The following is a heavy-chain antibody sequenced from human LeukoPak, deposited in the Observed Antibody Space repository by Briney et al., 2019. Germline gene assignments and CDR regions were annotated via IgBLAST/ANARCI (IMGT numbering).Heavy chain of an antibody. D-gene: IGHD1-26*01. V-gene: IGHV4-34*01. J-gene: IGHJ4*02. CDR3: ARGSPHEWELLSI. Sequence: SETLSLTCAVYGGSLSGYFWSWIRQSPGNGLEWIGEINNSGGTNCNPSLTGRVTISVDTSKNQFSLNLRSVTAADTAVYYCARGSPHEWELLSIWGQGTLVTVSS. CDR1: GGSLSGYF. CDR2: INNSGGT.